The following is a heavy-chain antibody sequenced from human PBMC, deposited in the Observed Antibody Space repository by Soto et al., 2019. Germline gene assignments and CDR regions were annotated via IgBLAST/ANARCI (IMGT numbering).Heavy chain of an antibody. CDR3: ARDGRWLQFTFDS. Sequence: TLSLTCAISTSSISTANSWGWIRQPPGKGLEWIGNIYDSGTTYYNPALKSRVTISVDTSKSQFSLKLSSVTAADTAVYYCARDGRWLQFTFDSWGQGTLVTVSS. CDR1: TSSISTANS. D-gene: IGHD5-12*01. V-gene: IGHV4-38-2*02. CDR2: IYDSGTT. J-gene: IGHJ4*02.